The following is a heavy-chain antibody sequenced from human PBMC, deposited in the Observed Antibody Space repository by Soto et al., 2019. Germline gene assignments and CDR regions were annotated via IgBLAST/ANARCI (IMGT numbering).Heavy chain of an antibody. Sequence: QEQVVESGGGVVQPGRSLRLSCAASGFTFSSYEMHWVRQTPGKGLEWVAIISYDGSTRYYSDSVKGRFTFSRDNSKNMLYLQMNSLRPEDAAVYYCVRRSTLSYHGMDVWGQGTTVTISS. CDR1: GFTFSSYE. CDR3: VRRSTLSYHGMDV. J-gene: IGHJ6*02. CDR2: ISYDGSTR. V-gene: IGHV3-30-3*01.